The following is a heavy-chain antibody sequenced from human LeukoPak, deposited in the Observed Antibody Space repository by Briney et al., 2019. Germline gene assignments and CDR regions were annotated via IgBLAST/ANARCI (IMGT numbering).Heavy chain of an antibody. CDR2: ISFDGNTK. Sequence: GRPLRLSCAASAFAFSTYAMHWVRQAPGKGLEWVAVISFDGNTKYYADSVKGRFTISRDNSKNTLYLQMNGLRTEDTAVYFCTRRGGGYEFDYWGQGTLVTVSS. CDR3: TRRGGGYEFDY. D-gene: IGHD5-12*01. J-gene: IGHJ4*02. V-gene: IGHV3-30-3*01. CDR1: AFAFSTYA.